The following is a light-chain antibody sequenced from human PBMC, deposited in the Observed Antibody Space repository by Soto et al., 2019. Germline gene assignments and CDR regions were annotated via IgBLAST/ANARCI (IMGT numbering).Light chain of an antibody. CDR3: SAWDDSLSGRI. V-gene: IGLV1-47*02. J-gene: IGLJ2*01. CDR2: SNN. Sequence: QSVLTQPPSASGTPGQRVTISCSGSSSHIGSNPVNWYRQLPGTAPKLLIYSNNQRPSGVPDRFSGSRSGTSASLAISGLRSEDEAEYHCSAWDDSLSGRIFGGGTKLTVL. CDR1: SSHIGSNP.